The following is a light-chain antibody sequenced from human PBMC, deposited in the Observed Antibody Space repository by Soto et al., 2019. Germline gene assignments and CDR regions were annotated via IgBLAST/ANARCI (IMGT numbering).Light chain of an antibody. J-gene: IGKJ1*01. Sequence: DIQMTQSPSTLSASVGDRVTITCRASQSISSWLAWYQQKPGKAPKLLIYKASSLESGVPSRFSGSGSGTEFTLTISSLQPDDFATYYCQQYNSYWTXGQGTKVDI. CDR3: QQYNSYWT. V-gene: IGKV1-5*03. CDR2: KAS. CDR1: QSISSW.